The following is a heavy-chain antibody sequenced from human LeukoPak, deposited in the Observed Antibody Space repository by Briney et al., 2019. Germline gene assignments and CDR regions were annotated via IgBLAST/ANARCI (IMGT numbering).Heavy chain of an antibody. CDR1: GYTFTRYY. Sequence: APVKVSCSPYGYTFTRYYMNWVRQAPGQRLEWMGWINPKSGGTNYAQKFQGWVTMTRDTSISTAYMELSRLRSDDTAVYYCARGNSGYDHYYYYYGMDVWGKGTTVTVSS. CDR2: INPKSGGT. J-gene: IGHJ6*04. D-gene: IGHD5-12*01. CDR3: ARGNSGYDHYYYYYGMDV. V-gene: IGHV1-2*04.